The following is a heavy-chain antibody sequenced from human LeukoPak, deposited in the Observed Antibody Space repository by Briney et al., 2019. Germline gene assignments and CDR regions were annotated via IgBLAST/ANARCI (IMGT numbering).Heavy chain of an antibody. CDR3: ARGGTDDDFDI. D-gene: IGHD1-26*01. J-gene: IGHJ3*02. CDR2: INGDGSST. CDR1: GFTFSSYW. Sequence: GGSLRLSCAVSGFTFSSYWMHWVRQAPGKGLVWVSRINGDGSSTTYADSVKGRFTISRGNAKNTLYMQMNSLRAEDTAVYYCARGGTDDDFDIWGQGTMVTVSS. V-gene: IGHV3-74*01.